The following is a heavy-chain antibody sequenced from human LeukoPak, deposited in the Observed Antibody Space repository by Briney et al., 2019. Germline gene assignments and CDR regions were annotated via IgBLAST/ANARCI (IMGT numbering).Heavy chain of an antibody. V-gene: IGHV4-59*01. J-gene: IGHJ4*02. CDR1: GGSINGYF. D-gene: IGHD2-15*01. CDR2: IYHSGST. Sequence: PSETLSLTCTVSGGSINGYFWSWIRQPPGGGLEWVGYIYHSGSTNYNPSLQSRVTISVATSKNQFSLKLSSVTAADTALYYCARDRASAGGFDYWGQGTLVTVSS. CDR3: ARDRASAGGFDY.